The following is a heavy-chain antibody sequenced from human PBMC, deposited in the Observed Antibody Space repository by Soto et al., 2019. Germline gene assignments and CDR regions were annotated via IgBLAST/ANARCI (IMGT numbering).Heavy chain of an antibody. Sequence: GASVKVSCKASGFTFSRSAVQWVRQASGQRLEWIGWIVVGSGNTIYAQRFQQRLTITRDMSTSTAYMELSSLRSEDMAVYYCAAVETPPGYYYGMDVWGQGTTVTVSS. D-gene: IGHD2-15*01. CDR3: AAVETPPGYYYGMDV. CDR1: GFTFSRSA. J-gene: IGHJ6*02. CDR2: IVVGSGNT. V-gene: IGHV1-58*01.